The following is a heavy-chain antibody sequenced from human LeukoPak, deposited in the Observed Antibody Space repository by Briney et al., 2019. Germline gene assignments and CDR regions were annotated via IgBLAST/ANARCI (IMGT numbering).Heavy chain of an antibody. V-gene: IGHV3-11*01. J-gene: IGHJ4*02. D-gene: IGHD6-19*01. Sequence: PGGSLRLSCSASGFTFSTYWMSWIRQAPGKGLEWVSYISSSGSTIYYADSVKGRFTISRDNAKNSLYLQMNSLRAEDTAVYYCARDRYDYSSGWSNPDYWGQGTLVTVSS. CDR2: ISSSGSTI. CDR3: ARDRYDYSSGWSNPDY. CDR1: GFTFSTYW.